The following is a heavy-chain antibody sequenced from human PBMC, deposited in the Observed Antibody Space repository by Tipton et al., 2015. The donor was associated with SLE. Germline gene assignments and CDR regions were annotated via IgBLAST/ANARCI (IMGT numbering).Heavy chain of an antibody. CDR3: AREGVVAASFDI. Sequence: TLSLTCTVSGGSISSSSYYWGWIRQPPGKGLEWIGSIYYSGSTYYNPSLKSRVTISVDTSKNQFSLKLSSVTAADTAVYYCAREGVVAASFDIWGQGTMVTVSS. V-gene: IGHV4-39*07. J-gene: IGHJ3*02. CDR1: GGSISSSSYY. CDR2: IYYSGST. D-gene: IGHD2-15*01.